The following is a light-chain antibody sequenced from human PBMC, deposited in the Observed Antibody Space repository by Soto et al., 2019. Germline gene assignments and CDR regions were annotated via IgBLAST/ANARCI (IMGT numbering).Light chain of an antibody. CDR1: YGSVSTTYY. Sequence: QTVVTQEPSFSVSPGSTVTLTCGLTYGSVSTTYYPSWYQQTPGQAPRTLIYSTNIRSSGVPDRFSGSILGNKAALTITGAQADDESDYHCMLYMGGGLVVFGGGTKVTVL. V-gene: IGLV8-61*01. CDR3: MLYMGGGLVV. CDR2: STN. J-gene: IGLJ2*01.